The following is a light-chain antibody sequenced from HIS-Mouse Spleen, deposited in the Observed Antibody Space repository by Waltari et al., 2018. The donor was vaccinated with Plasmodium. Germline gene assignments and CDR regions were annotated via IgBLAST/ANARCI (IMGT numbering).Light chain of an antibody. CDR2: GAS. Sequence: EIVLTQSPGTLSLSPGERATLSCRASQSVSSSDLAWYQQKPGQAPRLLIYGASSRATGIPDRFSGSGSGTDFNLTISRLEPEDFAVYYCQQYGSSPYTFGQGTKLEIK. CDR1: QSVSSSD. CDR3: QQYGSSPYT. V-gene: IGKV3-20*01. J-gene: IGKJ2*01.